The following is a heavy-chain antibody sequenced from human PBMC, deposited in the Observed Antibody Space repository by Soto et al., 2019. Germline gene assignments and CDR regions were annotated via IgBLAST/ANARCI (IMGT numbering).Heavy chain of an antibody. CDR1: GYTFTGYY. CDR3: ARAGTSIAAAGTPYYYMDV. Sequence: VASVKLSCKDSGYTFTGYYMHWVRQDPGQGLEWMGWINPNSGGTNYAQKFQGWVTMTRDTSISTAYMELSRLRSDDTAVYYCARAGTSIAAAGTPYYYMDVWGKGTTVTVSS. CDR2: INPNSGGT. J-gene: IGHJ6*03. V-gene: IGHV1-2*04. D-gene: IGHD6-13*01.